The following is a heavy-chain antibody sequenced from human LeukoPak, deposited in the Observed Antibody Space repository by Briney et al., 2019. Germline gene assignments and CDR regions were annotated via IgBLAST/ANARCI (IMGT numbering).Heavy chain of an antibody. J-gene: IGHJ4*02. V-gene: IGHV3-9*03. Sequence: PGGSLRLSCAASGFTVSSNYMSWVRQAPGKGLEWVSGISWNSGNIVYADSVKGRFTTSRDNAKNSLYLQMDSLRAEDMALYYCAKGQTIITMTTFDYWGQGTLVTVSS. D-gene: IGHD4-17*01. CDR1: GFTVSSNY. CDR2: ISWNSGNI. CDR3: AKGQTIITMTTFDY.